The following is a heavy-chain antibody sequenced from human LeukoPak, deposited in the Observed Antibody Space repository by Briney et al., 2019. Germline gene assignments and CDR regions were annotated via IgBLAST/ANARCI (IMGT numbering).Heavy chain of an antibody. CDR2: ISSSSSYI. D-gene: IGHD6-19*01. Sequence: GGSLRLSCAASGFTFSSYSMNWVGQAPGKGLEWVSSISSSSSYIYYADSVKGRFTISRDNAKNSLYLQMNSLRAEDTAVYYYARVVRVDSSGWYRFYYYGMDVWGKGTTVTVSS. V-gene: IGHV3-21*01. J-gene: IGHJ6*04. CDR3: ARVVRVDSSGWYRFYYYGMDV. CDR1: GFTFSSYS.